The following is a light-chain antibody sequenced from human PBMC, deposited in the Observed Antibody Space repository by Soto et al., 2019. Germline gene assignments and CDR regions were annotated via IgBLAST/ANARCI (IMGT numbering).Light chain of an antibody. CDR2: TAS. V-gene: IGKV1-5*03. CDR1: QTVGSW. CDR3: QQYDSYSYT. Sequence: DIQLTQSPSTLSASVGDRVTITCRASQTVGSWLAWYQQKPGKAPKLLIHTASSLESAVPPRFSGSGSGTEFSLTISRLQPDDFATYYCQQYDSYSYTFGQGTRLEIK. J-gene: IGKJ2*01.